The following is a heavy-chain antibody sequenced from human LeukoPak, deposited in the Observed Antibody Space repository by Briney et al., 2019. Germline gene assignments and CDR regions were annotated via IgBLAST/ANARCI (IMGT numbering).Heavy chain of an antibody. Sequence: PGGSLRLSCAASGFTFSSYSMNWVRQAPGKGLEWVSSISSSSSYIYYADSVKGRFTISRDNAKNSLYLQMNSLRAEDTAMYYCARDFGFGYDYGDYVTIGSYWGQGTLVTVSS. V-gene: IGHV3-21*01. D-gene: IGHD4-17*01. CDR2: ISSSSSYI. CDR3: ARDFGFGYDYGDYVTIGSY. J-gene: IGHJ4*02. CDR1: GFTFSSYS.